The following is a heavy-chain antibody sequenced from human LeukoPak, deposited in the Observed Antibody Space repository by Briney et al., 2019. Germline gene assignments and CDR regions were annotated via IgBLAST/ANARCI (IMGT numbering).Heavy chain of an antibody. CDR1: GYTFTGYY. CDR2: TNPNSGGT. J-gene: IGHJ4*02. CDR3: ARGHYDILPGYYPEYYFDY. Sequence: ASVKVSCKASGYTFTGYYMHWVRQAPCQGLEWMGWTNPNSGGTNYAQKFQGRVTMTWDTSISTAYMELSRLRSDDTAVYYCARGHYDILPGYYPEYYFDYWGQGTLVTVSS. V-gene: IGHV1-2*02. D-gene: IGHD3-9*01.